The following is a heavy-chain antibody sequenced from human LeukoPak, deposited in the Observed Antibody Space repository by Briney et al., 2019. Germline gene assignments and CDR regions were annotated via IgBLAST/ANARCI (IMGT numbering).Heavy chain of an antibody. V-gene: IGHV1-18*01. CDR3: ARVGLEAWFGDYGYYYYYYMDV. CDR2: ISAYNGNT. CDR1: GYTFTSYG. D-gene: IGHD3-10*01. J-gene: IGHJ6*03. Sequence: ASVKVSCKASGYTFTSYGISWVRQAPGQGLEWMGWISAYNGNTNYAQKLQGRVTMTTDTSTSTAYMELSSLRSDDTAVYYCARVGLEAWFGDYGYYYYYYMDVWGKGTTVTISS.